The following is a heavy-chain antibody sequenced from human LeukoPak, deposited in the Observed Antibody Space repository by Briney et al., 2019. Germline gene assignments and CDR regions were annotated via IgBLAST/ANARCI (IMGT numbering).Heavy chain of an antibody. Sequence: PGGSLRLSCAASGFTFSSYAMSWVRQAPGKGLEWVSAISGSGGSTYYADSVKGRFTISRDNSKNTLHLQMNSLRAEDTAVYYCVLGKAVAGSDYWGQGTLVTVSS. V-gene: IGHV3-23*01. J-gene: IGHJ4*02. CDR1: GFTFSSYA. CDR2: ISGSGGST. D-gene: IGHD6-19*01. CDR3: VLGKAVAGSDY.